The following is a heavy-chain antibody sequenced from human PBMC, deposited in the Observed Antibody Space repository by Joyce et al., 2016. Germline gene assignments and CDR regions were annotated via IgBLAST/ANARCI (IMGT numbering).Heavy chain of an antibody. D-gene: IGHD3-10*01. CDR2: IYLNERT. Sequence: QLQLQESGSGLVKPSQTLSLTCAVSGASVSSGGYSWSWIRQPPGKGLEWSGYIYLNERTYYNPAPKSRVTISVDRSKNQFSLKLASVTAADTAVYYCASGFNFKGRSFFDYWGQGALVTVSS. CDR3: ASGFNFKGRSFFDY. V-gene: IGHV4-30-2*01. J-gene: IGHJ4*02. CDR1: GASVSSGGYS.